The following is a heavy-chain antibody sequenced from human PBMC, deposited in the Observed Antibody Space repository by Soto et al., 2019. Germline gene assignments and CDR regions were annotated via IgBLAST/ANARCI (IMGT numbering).Heavy chain of an antibody. CDR1: GYTFSSYY. CDR2: INPSGGTT. Sequence: ASVKVSCKASGYTFSSYYIHWVRQAPGQGLEWMGIINPSGGTTTYAQKFQGRVTMTRDTSTSTAYMELSSLRSEDMALYYCARDLGYDSGGYYPYFDYWGQGTLVTVSS. V-gene: IGHV1-46*01. CDR3: ARDLGYDSGGYYPYFDY. D-gene: IGHD3-22*01. J-gene: IGHJ4*02.